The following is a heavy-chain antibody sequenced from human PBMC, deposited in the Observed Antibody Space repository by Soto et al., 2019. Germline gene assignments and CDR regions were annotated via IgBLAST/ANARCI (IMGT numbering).Heavy chain of an antibody. CDR2: IYHSGPT. CDR1: GGSISSGGDYF. CDR3: ARQEARGIFGLSGMDV. Sequence: SETLSLTCTVSGGSISSGGDYFWSWIRQHPGKGPEWIGYIYHSGPTYYNPSLRSRLIISLDTSGNQFSLNLNSVTAADTAVYYCARQEARGIFGLSGMDVWGPGTTVTVSS. J-gene: IGHJ6*02. V-gene: IGHV4-31*03. D-gene: IGHD3-3*01.